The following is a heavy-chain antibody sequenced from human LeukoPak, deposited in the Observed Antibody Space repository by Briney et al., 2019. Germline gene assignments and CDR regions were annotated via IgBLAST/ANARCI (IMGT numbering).Heavy chain of an antibody. CDR2: IRSDGSNK. CDR3: ARILDSAWGELGY. J-gene: IGHJ4*02. Sequence: GGSLRLSCVASGFTYSSCGMHWVRQAPGKGLEWIAFIRSDGSNKYYADSVKGRFTISRDNSKNTLYLQMNSLRAEDTAVYYCARILDSAWGELGYWGQGTLVTVSS. D-gene: IGHD6-19*01. V-gene: IGHV3-30*02. CDR1: GFTYSSCG.